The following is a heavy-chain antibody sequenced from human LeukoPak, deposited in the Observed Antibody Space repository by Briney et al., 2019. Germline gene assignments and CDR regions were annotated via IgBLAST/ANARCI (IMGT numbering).Heavy chain of an antibody. CDR1: GFTVSSNY. J-gene: IGHJ4*02. CDR3: ARGPDYFDY. Sequence: GGSLRLSCAASGFTVSSNYMSWVRQAPGKGLEWVSVTYGGGSTYYADSVKGRFSISRDNSKNTLYLQMSSLRTEDTAVYYCARGPDYFDYWGQGTLVTVSS. CDR2: TYGGGST. V-gene: IGHV3-66*02.